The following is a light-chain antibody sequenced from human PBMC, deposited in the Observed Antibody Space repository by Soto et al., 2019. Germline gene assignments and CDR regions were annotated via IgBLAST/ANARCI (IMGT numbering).Light chain of an antibody. CDR2: GTS. CDR3: QEYGRSPYT. CDR1: ENVATSS. Sequence: EIVLTQSPGTLSLSPGERATLSCRASENVATSSLGWYQQKPGQAPRLLISGTSTRATGIPDRFSGAGSGTDFILTISRLEPEDSAIYFCQEYGRSPYTFGLGTKLEIK. J-gene: IGKJ2*01. V-gene: IGKV3-20*01.